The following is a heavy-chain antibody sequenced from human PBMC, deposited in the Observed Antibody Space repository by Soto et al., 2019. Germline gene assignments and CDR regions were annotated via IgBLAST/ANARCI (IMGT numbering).Heavy chain of an antibody. CDR3: ARGEDAFFYYGLDV. V-gene: IGHV4-59*01. CDR2: IYDTGISGYTPST. CDR1: GGSITSSY. J-gene: IGHJ6*02. Sequence: QVQLQESGPRLVKPSATLSLTCTVSGGSITSSYWSWIRRPPGKGLEWIAYIYDTGISGYTPSTSYNPSLNSRVTMSVDTSKSQFSLKLTSVTAADTAVYYCARGEDAFFYYGLDVWGQGITVTVSS.